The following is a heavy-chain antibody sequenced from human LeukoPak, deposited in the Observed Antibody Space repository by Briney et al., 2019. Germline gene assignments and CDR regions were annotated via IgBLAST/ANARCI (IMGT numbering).Heavy chain of an antibody. CDR2: ISYDGSNK. CDR3: AKEDVLRFYDY. V-gene: IGHV3-30*18. J-gene: IGHJ4*02. Sequence: GGSLRLSCAASGFTFSSYGMHWVRQAPGKGLEWVAVISYDGSNKYYADSVKGRFTISRDNSKNTLYLQMNSLRAEDTAVYYCAKEDVLRFYDYWGQGTLVTVSS. D-gene: IGHD3-3*01. CDR1: GFTFSSYG.